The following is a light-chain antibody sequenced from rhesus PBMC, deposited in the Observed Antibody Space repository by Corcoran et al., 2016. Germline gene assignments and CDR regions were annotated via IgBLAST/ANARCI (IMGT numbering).Light chain of an antibody. Sequence: QAAPIQSPSVSGSPGQSVTISCTGTSSDIGGNNRVSWYQQYPGKAPKLMIYDVSQRPSGVSDRFSGSKSGNTASLTISGLQAEDEAYYYRSSYASNSNYIFGDGTRLTVL. CDR2: DVS. CDR3: SSYASNSNYI. CDR1: SSDIGGNNR. J-gene: IGLJ1*01. V-gene: IGLV2-13*03.